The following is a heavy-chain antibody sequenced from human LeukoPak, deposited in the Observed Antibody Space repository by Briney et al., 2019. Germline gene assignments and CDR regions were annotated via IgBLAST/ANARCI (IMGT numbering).Heavy chain of an antibody. D-gene: IGHD5-24*01. Sequence: GGSLRLSCAASGFTLSSHWMSWVRQAPGKGLEWVAIIKQDGSEIHYVDSVKGRFTISRDNAKNSLYLQMTSLTGDDTTVYYCVRGSGWLPAYWGQGTLVTDSS. J-gene: IGHJ4*02. CDR1: GFTLSSHW. CDR3: VRGSGWLPAY. V-gene: IGHV3-7*01. CDR2: IKQDGSEI.